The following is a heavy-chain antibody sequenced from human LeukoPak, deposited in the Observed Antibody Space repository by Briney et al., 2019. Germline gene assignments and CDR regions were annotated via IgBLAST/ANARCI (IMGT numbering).Heavy chain of an antibody. D-gene: IGHD6-13*01. Sequence: KISCKGSGYSFTNYWISWVRQAPGQGLEWMGRIIPILGIANYAQKFQGRVTITADKSTSTAYMELSSLRSEDTAVYYCARVRIAAFDYWGQGTLVTVSS. CDR2: IIPILGIA. V-gene: IGHV1-69*04. CDR3: ARVRIAAFDY. J-gene: IGHJ4*02. CDR1: GYSFTNYW.